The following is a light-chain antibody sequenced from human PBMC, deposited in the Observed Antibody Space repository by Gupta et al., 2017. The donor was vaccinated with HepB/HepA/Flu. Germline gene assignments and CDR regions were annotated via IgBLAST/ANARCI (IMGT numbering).Light chain of an antibody. Sequence: DIVMTQSPDSLAVSLGERATINCKSSQSVLFTSNSKNYLAWYQQKPGQTPKLLISWASVRESGVPGRFTGSGSGTDFSLTITNLQAEDVAVCYCQQYYNSPYTFGQGTKLEIK. CDR1: QSVLFTSNSKNY. CDR2: WAS. V-gene: IGKV4-1*01. J-gene: IGKJ2*01. CDR3: QQYYNSPYT.